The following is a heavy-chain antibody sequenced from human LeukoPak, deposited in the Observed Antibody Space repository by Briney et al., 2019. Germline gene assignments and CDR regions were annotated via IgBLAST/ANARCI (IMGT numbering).Heavy chain of an antibody. D-gene: IGHD6-19*01. CDR1: GFTFSSFA. CDR2: ISGSGGST. CDR3: AKWGPQGYSSGWYDY. J-gene: IGHJ4*02. Sequence: GGSLRLSCAASGFTFSSFAMSWVRQAPGKGLQWVSAISGSGGSTYCADSVKGWFTISRDNSKNTLYLQMSSLRAEDTAVYYCAKWGPQGYSSGWYDYWGQGTLVTVSS. V-gene: IGHV3-23*01.